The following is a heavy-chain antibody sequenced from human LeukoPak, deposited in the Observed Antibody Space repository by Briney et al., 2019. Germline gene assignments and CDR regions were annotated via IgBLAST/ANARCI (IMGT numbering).Heavy chain of an antibody. CDR3: ARHPSLSSNTFYGMDV. Sequence: PSETLSLTCTVSGGSVSSSDYFWGWIRQTPGKGLEWIGTMYYSGTTYYNLSLKSRVTMSVDTSNNHFSLRLSSVTAADTAVYYCARHPSLSSNTFYGMDVWGQGTTVTVSS. CDR1: GGSVSSSDYF. V-gene: IGHV4-39*01. D-gene: IGHD5/OR15-5a*01. J-gene: IGHJ6*02. CDR2: MYYSGTT.